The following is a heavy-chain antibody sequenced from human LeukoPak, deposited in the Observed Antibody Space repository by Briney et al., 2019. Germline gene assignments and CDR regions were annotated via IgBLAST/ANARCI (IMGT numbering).Heavy chain of an antibody. Sequence: ASVKVSCKASGYTFTCYYMHWVRQALGQGLEWMGWINPNSGGTNYAQKFQGRVTMTRDTSISTAYMELSRLRSDDTAVYYCARGLRDIVVVPAAGFDPWGQGTLVTVSS. J-gene: IGHJ5*02. CDR2: INPNSGGT. CDR1: GYTFTCYY. CDR3: ARGLRDIVVVPAAGFDP. V-gene: IGHV1-2*02. D-gene: IGHD2-2*01.